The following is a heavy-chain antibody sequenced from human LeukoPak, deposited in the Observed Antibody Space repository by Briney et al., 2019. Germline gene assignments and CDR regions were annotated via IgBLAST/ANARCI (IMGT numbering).Heavy chain of an antibody. CDR1: GGSISSSSYY. CDR2: IYYSGST. V-gene: IGHV4-39*01. D-gene: IGHD5-18*01. J-gene: IGHJ3*02. Sequence: SETLSLTCTVSGGSISSSSYYWGWIRQPPGKGLEWIGSIYYSGSTYYNPSLKSRVTISVDTSKNQFSLKLSSVTAADTAVYYCAAGYSYGFLGAFDIWGQGTMVTVSS. CDR3: AAGYSYGFLGAFDI.